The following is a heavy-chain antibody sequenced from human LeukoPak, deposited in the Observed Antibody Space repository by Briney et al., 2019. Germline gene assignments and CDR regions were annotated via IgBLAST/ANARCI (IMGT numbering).Heavy chain of an antibody. J-gene: IGHJ6*03. CDR3: ARSRRDGYNYVIVAPMDV. D-gene: IGHD5-24*01. V-gene: IGHV4-34*01. CDR1: GGSFCGYY. CDR2: INHSGST. Sequence: PSETLSLTSAVYGGSFCGYYWSWLPPPPGKGLEWIGEINHSGSTNYNPSLKRRVTITVDTSKNQYSLKLSSVTAADTAVYYCARSRRDGYNYVIVAPMDVWGKGTTVTVSS.